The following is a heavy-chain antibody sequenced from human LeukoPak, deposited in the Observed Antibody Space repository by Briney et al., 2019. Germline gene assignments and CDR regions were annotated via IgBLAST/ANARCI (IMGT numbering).Heavy chain of an antibody. Sequence: GGSLRLSCAASGFTFTNYGMHWVRQAPGKGLEWVAFIGYDGSNKYYAGSVKGRFTVSRDKSKNTLYLQMNSLRTEDTAVYYCAKGLYYKDRSGYPAWGQGTLVTISS. CDR2: IGYDGSNK. CDR1: GFTFTNYG. D-gene: IGHD3-22*01. CDR3: AKGLYYKDRSGYPA. J-gene: IGHJ5*02. V-gene: IGHV3-30*02.